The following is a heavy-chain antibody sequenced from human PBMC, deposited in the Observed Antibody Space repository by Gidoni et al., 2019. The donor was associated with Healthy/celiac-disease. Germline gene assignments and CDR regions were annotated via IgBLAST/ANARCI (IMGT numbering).Heavy chain of an antibody. CDR2: INAGNGNT. V-gene: IGHV1-3*01. D-gene: IGHD6-19*01. Sequence: QVQLVQSGAEVKKPGASVKVSCKASGYTFTSYAMHWVRQAPGQRLEWMGWINAGNGNTKYSQKFQGRVTITRDTSVSTAYMELSSLRSEDTAVYYCARDLGPAGYDAFDIWGQGTMVTVSS. CDR3: ARDLGPAGYDAFDI. J-gene: IGHJ3*02. CDR1: GYTFTSYA.